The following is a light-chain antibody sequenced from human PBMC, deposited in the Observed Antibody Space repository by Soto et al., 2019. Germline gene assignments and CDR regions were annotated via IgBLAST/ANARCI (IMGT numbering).Light chain of an antibody. CDR2: EVS. Sequence: QSALTQPASLSGPPGQSITISCTGTSSDVGDYNFVSWYQQHPGKAPKLMIYEVSNRPSGVSNRFSGSKSGNTASLTISGLQAEDEADYYCGSYTSSSTLEVFGTGTKLTVL. CDR1: SSDVGDYNF. V-gene: IGLV2-14*01. CDR3: GSYTSSSTLEV. J-gene: IGLJ1*01.